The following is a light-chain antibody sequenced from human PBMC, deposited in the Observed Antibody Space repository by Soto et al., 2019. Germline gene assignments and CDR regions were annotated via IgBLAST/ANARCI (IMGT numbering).Light chain of an antibody. CDR1: SRDIGASNY. Sequence: QSALAQPASVSGSPGQSITISCTGTSRDIGASNYVSWYQQRPGKAPKVMIYEVSNRPSGVSNRFSGSKSGTTASLTISGLQAEDEGDYYCSSYTPTSVTPYVFGTGTKVTVL. V-gene: IGLV2-14*01. CDR2: EVS. J-gene: IGLJ1*01. CDR3: SSYTPTSVTPYV.